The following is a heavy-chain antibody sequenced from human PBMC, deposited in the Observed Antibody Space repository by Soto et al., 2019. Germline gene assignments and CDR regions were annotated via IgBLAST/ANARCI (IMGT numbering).Heavy chain of an antibody. CDR3: ASEWFGKGYGMDV. J-gene: IGHJ6*02. CDR2: IGTAGDT. D-gene: IGHD3-10*01. Sequence: EVQLVESGGGLVQPGGSLRLSCAASGFTFSSYDMHWVRQATGKGLEWVSAIGTAGDTYYPGSVKGRFTISRENAKNSLYLQMNRLRAGDTAVYYCASEWFGKGYGMDVWGQGTTVTVSS. CDR1: GFTFSSYD. V-gene: IGHV3-13*04.